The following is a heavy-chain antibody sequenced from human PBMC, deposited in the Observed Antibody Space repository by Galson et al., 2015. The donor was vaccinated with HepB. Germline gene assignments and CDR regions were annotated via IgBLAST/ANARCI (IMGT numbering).Heavy chain of an antibody. CDR1: GGTFSSYA. D-gene: IGHD2-21*01. CDR2: IIPIFGTA. CDR3: ARAHCGGDCPNGRHFDY. Sequence: SVKVSCKASGGTFSSYAISWVRQAPGQGLEWMGGIIPIFGTANYAQKFQGRVTITADESTSTAYMELSSLRSEDTAVYYCARAHCGGDCPNGRHFDYWGQGTLVTVSS. J-gene: IGHJ4*02. V-gene: IGHV1-69*13.